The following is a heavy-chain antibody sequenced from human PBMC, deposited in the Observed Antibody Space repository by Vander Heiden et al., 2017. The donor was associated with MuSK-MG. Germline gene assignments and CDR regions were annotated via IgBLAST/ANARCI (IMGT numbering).Heavy chain of an antibody. V-gene: IGHV3-23*04. D-gene: IGHD3-22*01. CDR2: ISGSGGST. CDR1: GFTFSSYA. CDR3: AKDGSGDDSSGYPTFDY. J-gene: IGHJ4*02. Sequence: EVQLVESGGGLVQPGGSLRLSCAASGFTFSSYAMSWVRQAPGKGLEWVSAISGSGGSTYYADSVKGRFTISRDNSKNTLYLQMNSLRAEDTAVYYCAKDGSGDDSSGYPTFDYWGQGTLVTVSS.